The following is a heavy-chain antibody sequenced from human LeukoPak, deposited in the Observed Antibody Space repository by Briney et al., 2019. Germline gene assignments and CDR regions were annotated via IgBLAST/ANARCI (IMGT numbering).Heavy chain of an antibody. CDR3: ARDPYWSGGSCYPFDY. D-gene: IGHD2-15*01. Sequence: PSETLSLTCAVSGYSISSGYYWGWIRQPPGKGLVWIGSIYHSGSTHYNPPLKSRVTISVDTSKNQFSLKLTSVTAADTAVYYCARDPYWSGGSCYPFDYWGQETLVTVSS. CDR2: IYHSGST. J-gene: IGHJ4*02. CDR1: GYSISSGYY. V-gene: IGHV4-38-2*02.